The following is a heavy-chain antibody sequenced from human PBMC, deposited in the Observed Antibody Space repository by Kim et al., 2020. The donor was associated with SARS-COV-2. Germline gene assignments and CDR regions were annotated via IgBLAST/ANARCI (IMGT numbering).Heavy chain of an antibody. J-gene: IGHJ3*02. CDR3: ARDHGGGDPHAFDI. V-gene: IGHV1-69*04. D-gene: IGHD2-21*02. CDR1: GGTFSSYA. CDR2: IIPILGIA. Sequence: SVKVSCKASGGTFSSYAISWVRQAPGQGLEWMGRIIPILGIANYAQKFQGRVTITADKSTSTAYMELSSLRSEDTAVYYCARDHGGGDPHAFDIWGQGTMVTVSS.